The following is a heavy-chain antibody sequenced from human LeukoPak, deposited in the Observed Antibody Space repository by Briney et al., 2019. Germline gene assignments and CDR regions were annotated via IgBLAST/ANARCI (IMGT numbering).Heavy chain of an antibody. CDR2: IYYSGST. J-gene: IGHJ4*02. CDR3: ARGGVVAAYDY. CDR1: GGSISSYY. D-gene: IGHD2-15*01. V-gene: IGHV4-59*01. Sequence: PSETLSLTCTVSGGSISSYYWSCIRQPPGKGLEWIGYIYYSGSTNYNPSLKSRVTISVDTSKNQFSLKLSSVTAADTAVYYCARGGVVAAYDYWGQGTLVTVSS.